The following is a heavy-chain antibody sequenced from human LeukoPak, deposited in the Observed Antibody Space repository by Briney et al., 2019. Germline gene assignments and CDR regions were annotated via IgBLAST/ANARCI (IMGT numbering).Heavy chain of an antibody. CDR1: GYTFTSYG. J-gene: IGHJ5*02. V-gene: IGHV1-18*01. Sequence: ASVKVSCKASGYTFTSYGISWVRQAPGQGLEWMGWISAYNGNTNYAQKLQGRVTMTTDTSTSTAYRELSILRSHDTALSYCATTSSWYAWGFDPWGQGTLVTVSS. CDR2: ISAYNGNT. D-gene: IGHD6-13*01. CDR3: ATTSSWYAWGFDP.